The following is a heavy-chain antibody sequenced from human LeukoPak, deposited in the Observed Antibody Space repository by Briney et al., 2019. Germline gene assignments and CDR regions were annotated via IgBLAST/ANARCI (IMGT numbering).Heavy chain of an antibody. J-gene: IGHJ3*01. CDR1: GFTFSSYA. CDR3: AKDWRWKNNIMAFNV. CDR2: ISYDGSNK. D-gene: IGHD1/OR15-1a*01. V-gene: IGHV3-30*09. Sequence: GGSLRLSCAASGFTFSSYAMHWVRQAPGKGLEWVAVISYDGSNKYYADSVKGRFAISRDNSKNMLFLEMNSLRTEDTAVYYCAKDWRWKNNIMAFNVWGQGTVVTVSS.